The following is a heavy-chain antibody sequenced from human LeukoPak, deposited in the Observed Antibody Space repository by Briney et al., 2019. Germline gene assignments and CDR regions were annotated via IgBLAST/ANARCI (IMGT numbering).Heavy chain of an antibody. D-gene: IGHD3-10*01. V-gene: IGHV1-69*04. Sequence: SVKVSCKASGGTFSSYAISWVRQAPGQGLEWMGRIIPILGIANYAQKFQGRVTMTRNTSISTAYMELSSLRAEDTAVYYCAIDMVRGAPDYWGQGTLVTVSS. CDR3: AIDMVRGAPDY. CDR1: GGTFSSYA. CDR2: IIPILGIA. J-gene: IGHJ4*02.